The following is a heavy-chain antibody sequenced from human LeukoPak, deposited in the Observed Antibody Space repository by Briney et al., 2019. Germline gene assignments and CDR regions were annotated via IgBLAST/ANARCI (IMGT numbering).Heavy chain of an antibody. J-gene: IGHJ4*02. V-gene: IGHV1-3*01. CDR3: ARDYAADY. CDR1: GYTFTGYY. D-gene: IGHD3-16*01. CDR2: INAGNGNT. Sequence: ASVKVSCKASGYTFTGYYMHWARQAPGQGLEWMGWINAGNGNTKYSQKFQGRVTITRDTSASTAYMELSSLRSEDTAVYYCARDYAADYWGQGTLVTVSS.